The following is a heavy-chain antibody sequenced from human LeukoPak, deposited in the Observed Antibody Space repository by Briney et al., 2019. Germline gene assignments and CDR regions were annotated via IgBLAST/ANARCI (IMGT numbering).Heavy chain of an antibody. CDR3: AKASLAIFGVVTPPH. J-gene: IGHJ1*01. CDR1: ALAFTSSA. Sequence: PGGSLRLSCAASALAFTSSAMSWVRQAPGKGLEWVSGISGSGSSTYYADSVKGRFTISRDNSKSTLYLQMNGLRAEDTAVYYCAKASLAIFGVVTPPHWGQGTLVIVSS. V-gene: IGHV3-23*01. D-gene: IGHD3-3*01. CDR2: ISGSGSST.